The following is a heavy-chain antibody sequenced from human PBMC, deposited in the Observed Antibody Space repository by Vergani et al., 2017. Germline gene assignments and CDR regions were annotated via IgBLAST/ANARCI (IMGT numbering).Heavy chain of an antibody. CDR2: ISGSGGNT. Sequence: EVQLLESGGNLIQPGGSLRLSCGASGFTFSSYAMTWVRLAPGKGLQWVSAISGSGGNTFYTDSVKGRFTISRDNSKNTLYLQMNSLRAEDTAVYYCAKDKSWNYIFDYWGQGTLVTVAS. V-gene: IGHV3-23*01. D-gene: IGHD1-7*01. CDR1: GFTFSSYA. J-gene: IGHJ4*02. CDR3: AKDKSWNYIFDY.